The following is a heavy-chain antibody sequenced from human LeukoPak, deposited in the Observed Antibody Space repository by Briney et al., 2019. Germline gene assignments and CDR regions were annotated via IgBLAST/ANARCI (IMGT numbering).Heavy chain of an antibody. J-gene: IGHJ6*02. CDR2: IIPIFGTA. V-gene: IGHV1-69*13. CDR3: ARHRRLRNYYGMDV. CDR1: GYTLTELS. Sequence: ASVKVSCKVSGYTLTELSMHWVRQAPGKGLEWMGGIIPIFGTANYAQKFQGRVTITADESTSTAYMELSSLRSEDTAVYYCARHRRLRNYYGMDVWGQGTTVTVSS. D-gene: IGHD3-22*01.